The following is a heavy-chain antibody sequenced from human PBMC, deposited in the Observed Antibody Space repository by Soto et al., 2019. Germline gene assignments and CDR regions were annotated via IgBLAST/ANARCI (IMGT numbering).Heavy chain of an antibody. V-gene: IGHV3-7*01. Sequence: QSGGFLSLWCAASGFTFSSYWMTWVRHAPGKGLEWLAYIKQYGSNKYYVEAVKGRFTISSDNARNALYPQMSSLRADNPAVSYGARSGGVTGLKGDNWGQETQV. D-gene: IGHD1-20*01. J-gene: IGHJ4*02. CDR1: GFTFSSYW. CDR2: IKQYGSNK. CDR3: ARSGGVTGLKGDN.